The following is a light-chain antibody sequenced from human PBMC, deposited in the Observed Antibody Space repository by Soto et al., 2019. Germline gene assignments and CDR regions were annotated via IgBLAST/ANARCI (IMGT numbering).Light chain of an antibody. CDR3: QQYYNGPQYT. J-gene: IGKJ2*01. CDR2: GAS. V-gene: IGKV3-15*01. Sequence: MPKSTATQSESAGERASLSCRASQSVSSNLAWYQQKPGQAPRLLIYGASTRATGIPPRFSGSGSGAEFTLTISSLQSEDFAIYYCQQYYNGPQYTFGQGTKVDIK. CDR1: QSVSSN.